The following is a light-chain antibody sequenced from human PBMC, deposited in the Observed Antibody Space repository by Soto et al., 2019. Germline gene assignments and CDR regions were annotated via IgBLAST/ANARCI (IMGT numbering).Light chain of an antibody. J-gene: IGKJ5*01. CDR3: QQRSNWPPIT. CDR2: GAS. Sequence: EIVLTQSPGTLSVSPGERATLSCRAILTVSSSNLAWYQQKPGQAPRLLIYGASSRATGIPARFSGSGSGTDFTLTISSLEPEDFAIYYCQQRSNWPPITFGQGTRLEIK. CDR1: LTVSSSN. V-gene: IGKV3D-20*02.